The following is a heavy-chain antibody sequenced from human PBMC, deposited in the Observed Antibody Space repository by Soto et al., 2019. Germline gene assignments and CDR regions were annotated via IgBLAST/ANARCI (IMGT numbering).Heavy chain of an antibody. CDR2: ISWDGDVR. Sequence: PGGSLRLSCAASGFTFDDYTMHWVRQPPGKGLEWVSLISWDGDVRKYADSVKGRFTISRDNTKNSLYVQMNSLRSEDTALYYCAKVDLTGTCDGGDFVMWGPGT. V-gene: IGHV3-43*01. D-gene: IGHD1-7*01. CDR3: AKVDLTGTCDGGDFVM. CDR1: GFTFDDYT. J-gene: IGHJ3*02.